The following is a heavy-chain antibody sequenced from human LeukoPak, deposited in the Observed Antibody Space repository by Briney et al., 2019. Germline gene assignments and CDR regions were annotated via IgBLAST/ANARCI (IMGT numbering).Heavy chain of an antibody. Sequence: ASVKVSCKASGYTFTSYDINWVRQATGQGLEWMGWMNPNSGNTGYEQKFQGRVTMTRNTSISTDYMELSSMRSEDTAVYYCASQAVAEHYWGYWGQGTLVTVSS. V-gene: IGHV1-8*01. CDR3: ASQAVAEHYWGY. D-gene: IGHD6-19*01. CDR1: GYTFTSYD. J-gene: IGHJ4*02. CDR2: MNPNSGNT.